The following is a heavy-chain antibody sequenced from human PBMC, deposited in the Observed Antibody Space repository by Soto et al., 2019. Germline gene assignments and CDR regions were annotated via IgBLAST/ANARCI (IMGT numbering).Heavy chain of an antibody. J-gene: IGHJ4*02. D-gene: IGHD6-19*01. Sequence: NPSETLSLTCTVSGGSISSYYWSWIRQPPGKGLEWIGYIYYSGSTNYNPSLKSRVTISVDTSKNQFSLKLSSVTAADTAVYYCARHSNQWLVNNYFDYWGQGTLVTVSS. CDR1: GGSISSYY. V-gene: IGHV4-59*08. CDR2: IYYSGST. CDR3: ARHSNQWLVNNYFDY.